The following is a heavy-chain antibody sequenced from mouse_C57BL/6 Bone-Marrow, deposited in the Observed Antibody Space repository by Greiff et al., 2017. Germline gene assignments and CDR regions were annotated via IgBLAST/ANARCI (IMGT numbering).Heavy chain of an antibody. CDR3: ARDLLGNAMDD. CDR2: ISSGSSAI. J-gene: IGHJ4*01. V-gene: IGHV5-17*02. D-gene: IGHD2-10*01. CDR1: GFTFSSFG. Sequence: EVMLVESGGGLVQPGGSRKLSCAASGFTFSSFGMHWVRQAPEKGLEWVAYISSGSSAIYYADTLKGRFTISRDNPRNTLFLQMTSLRSDDTAMYYCARDLLGNAMDDWGQGTSVTVSS.